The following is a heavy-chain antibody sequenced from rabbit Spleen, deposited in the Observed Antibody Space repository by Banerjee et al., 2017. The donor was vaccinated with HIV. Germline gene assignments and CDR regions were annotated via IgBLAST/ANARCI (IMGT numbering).Heavy chain of an antibody. J-gene: IGHJ4*01. Sequence: QEQLEESGGDLVKPEGSLTLTCTGSGFSFSSSYWISWVRQAPGKGLEWIACIYGGSSSITYYASWAKGRFTISKTSSTTVTLQMTSLTAADTATYFCARRDNDDSYAFKLWGPGTLVTVS. CDR1: GFSFSSSYW. D-gene: IGHD6-1*01. CDR3: ARRDNDDSYAFKL. CDR2: IYGGSSSIT. V-gene: IGHV1S45*01.